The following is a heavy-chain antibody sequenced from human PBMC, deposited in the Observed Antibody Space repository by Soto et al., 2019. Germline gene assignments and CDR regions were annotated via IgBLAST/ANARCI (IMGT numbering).Heavy chain of an antibody. J-gene: IGHJ4*02. Sequence: EVQLLEAGGGLVQPGGSLRLSCAASGFTFSSYAMSWVRQAPGKGLEWFSAISSSGGSTYYAESVKCRFTISRDNSKNTLYLQMISLRAEDTAVYYCAKDRSGSGSSDYWGQGTLVTVS. CDR1: GFTFSSYA. D-gene: IGHD3-10*01. CDR2: ISSSGGST. V-gene: IGHV3-23*01. CDR3: AKDRSGSGSSDY.